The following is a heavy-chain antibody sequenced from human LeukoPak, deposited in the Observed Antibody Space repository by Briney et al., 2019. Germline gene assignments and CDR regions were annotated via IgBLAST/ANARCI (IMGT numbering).Heavy chain of an antibody. Sequence: GGSLRLSCAASGFTFSIYAMSWVRQAPGKGLEWVSVINSNGGTTFYANSVKGRFTISRDNAKNTLYLQMNSLRADDSGVYYRATGHSYGYDYWGQGVLVTVSS. CDR2: INSNGGTT. CDR1: GFTFSIYA. CDR3: ATGHSYGYDY. D-gene: IGHD5-18*01. J-gene: IGHJ4*02. V-gene: IGHV3-23*01.